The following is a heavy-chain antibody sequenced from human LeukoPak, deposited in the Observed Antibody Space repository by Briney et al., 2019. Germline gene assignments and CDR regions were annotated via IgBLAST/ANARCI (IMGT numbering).Heavy chain of an antibody. CDR3: ARGSGYCSSTSCYFNWFDP. V-gene: IGHV1-69*05. J-gene: IGHJ5*02. Sequence: ASVKVSCKASGGTFSSYAISWVRQAPGQGLEWMGGIIPIFGTANYAQKFQGRVTITTDESTSTAYMELSSLRSEDTAVYYCARGSGYCSSTSCYFNWFDPWGQGTLVTVSS. CDR2: IIPIFGTA. CDR1: GGTFSSYA. D-gene: IGHD2-2*03.